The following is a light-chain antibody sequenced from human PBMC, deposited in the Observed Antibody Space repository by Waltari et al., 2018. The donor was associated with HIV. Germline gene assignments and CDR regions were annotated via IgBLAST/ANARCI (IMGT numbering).Light chain of an antibody. Sequence: DIEMTQSPSTLSASVGDRVTITCRASQNINSWLAWYQQKPGKAPKLLIYKASSLEGGVPSRFSGSGSGTEFTLTITRLQPDDSATYYCQQYNSYTLTFGGGTKVEIK. CDR2: KAS. CDR3: QQYNSYTLT. CDR1: QNINSW. J-gene: IGKJ4*01. V-gene: IGKV1-5*03.